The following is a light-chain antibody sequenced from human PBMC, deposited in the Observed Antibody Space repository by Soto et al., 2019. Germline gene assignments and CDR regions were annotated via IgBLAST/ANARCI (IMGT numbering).Light chain of an antibody. V-gene: IGKV3-15*01. Sequence: EVVMTQSPGTLSLSAGERATVSCRASQSISSDLAWYQQKPGQAPRLLIYGASTRATDIPARFSGGRSGTEFTLSIRSLQSEYSAIYYCEQYHDWPPITFGPGTKVHIK. J-gene: IGKJ3*01. CDR1: QSISSD. CDR2: GAS. CDR3: EQYHDWPPIT.